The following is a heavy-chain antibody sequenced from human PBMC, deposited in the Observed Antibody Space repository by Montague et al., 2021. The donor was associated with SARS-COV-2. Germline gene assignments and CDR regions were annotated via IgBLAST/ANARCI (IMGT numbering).Heavy chain of an antibody. CDR2: IWYDGSNK. D-gene: IGHD3-10*01. V-gene: IGHV3-33*01. CDR1: GFTFSSYG. CDR3: ARVLSYYGMDV. Sequence: SQRLSCAASGFTFSSYGMHWVRQAPGKGLEWVAVIWYDGSNKYYADSVKGRFTISRDNSKNTLYLQMNSLRAEDTAVYYCARVLSYYGMDVWGQGTTVTVSS. J-gene: IGHJ6*02.